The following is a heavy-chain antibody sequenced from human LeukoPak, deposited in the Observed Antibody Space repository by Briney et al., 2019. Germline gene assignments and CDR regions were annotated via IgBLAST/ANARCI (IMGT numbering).Heavy chain of an antibody. Sequence: GGSLRLSCAASGFTSTNYAMNWGRQAPGNGLEWVSVLIGSSGSTDYADTVKVRFTISRDKYKNTLFLQMMSLRAEDTAIYFCAKGAYDYIDMGYFDSWGQGTLVTVSS. J-gene: IGHJ4*02. D-gene: IGHD5-12*01. CDR1: GFTSTNYA. V-gene: IGHV3-23*01. CDR2: LIGSSGST. CDR3: AKGAYDYIDMGYFDS.